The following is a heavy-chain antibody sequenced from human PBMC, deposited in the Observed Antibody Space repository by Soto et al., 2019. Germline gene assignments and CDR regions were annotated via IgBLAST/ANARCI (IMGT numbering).Heavy chain of an antibody. D-gene: IGHD3-3*01. V-gene: IGHV3-15*01. Sequence: GGSLRLSCAASGFTFSNAWMSWVRQAPGKGLEWVGRIKSKTDGGTTDYAAPVKGRFTISRDDSKNTLYLQMNSLKTEDTAVYYCTAPDYDFWSGYPIYYYYGMDVWGQGTTVTVSS. CDR3: TAPDYDFWSGYPIYYYYGMDV. J-gene: IGHJ6*02. CDR2: IKSKTDGGTT. CDR1: GFTFSNAW.